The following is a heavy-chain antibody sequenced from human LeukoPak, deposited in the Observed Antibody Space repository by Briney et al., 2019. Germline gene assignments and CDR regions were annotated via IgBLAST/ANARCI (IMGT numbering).Heavy chain of an antibody. Sequence: GGSLRLSCAASGFTYITYGMHWVRQAPGKGLEWVAFIRYDGSDKFYADSVKGRFTLSRDNSKNTLYLQMNSLRAEDTAVYYCAKDLRVGGRFFDYWGQGTLVTVSS. CDR1: GFTYITYG. CDR2: IRYDGSDK. CDR3: AKDLRVGGRFFDY. J-gene: IGHJ4*02. V-gene: IGHV3-30*02. D-gene: IGHD1-26*01.